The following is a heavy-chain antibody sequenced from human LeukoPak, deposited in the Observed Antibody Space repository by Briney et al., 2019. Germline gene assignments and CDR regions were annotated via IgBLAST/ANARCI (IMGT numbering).Heavy chain of an antibody. CDR2: ITGDGVTT. CDR3: AKKTTSGYWPFHY. D-gene: IGHD3-22*01. J-gene: IGHJ4*02. Sequence: PGASLRLSCAASGFTFSDYVMTWVRQAPEKGLEWVSGITGDGVTTYYADSVEGRFTISRDNSKNTLSLQMNNLRAEDAAVYYCAKKTTSGYWPFHYWGQGTLVTVSS. V-gene: IGHV3-23*01. CDR1: GFTFSDYV.